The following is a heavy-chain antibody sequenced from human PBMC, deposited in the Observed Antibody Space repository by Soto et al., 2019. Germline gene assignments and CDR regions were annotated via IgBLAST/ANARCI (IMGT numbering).Heavy chain of an antibody. V-gene: IGHV4-59*01. CDR3: ASTYRYYYDSSGYYYFDY. CDR2: IYYSGST. D-gene: IGHD3-22*01. CDR1: GGSISSYY. Sequence: PSETLSLTCTVSGGSISSYYWSWIRQPPGKGLEWIGYIYYSGSTNYNPSLKSRVTMSVDTSKNQFSLKLSSVTAADTAVYYCASTYRYYYDSSGYYYFDYWGQGTLVTVSS. J-gene: IGHJ4*02.